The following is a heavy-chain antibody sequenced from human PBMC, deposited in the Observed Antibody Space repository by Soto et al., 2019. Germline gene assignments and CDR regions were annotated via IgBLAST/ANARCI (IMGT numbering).Heavy chain of an antibody. J-gene: IGHJ6*02. V-gene: IGHV1-69*12. CDR2: IIPIFGTA. CDR3: ARAALAAAAPYYYGLDV. D-gene: IGHD6-13*01. Sequence: QVQLVQSGAEVKKPGSSVNVSCKASGGTFSSYAISWVRQAPGQGLEWMGGIIPIFGTANYAQKFQGRVTITADESTSTAYMELRSLRSDDTAVYYCARAALAAAAPYYYGLDVWGQGTMVTVSS. CDR1: GGTFSSYA.